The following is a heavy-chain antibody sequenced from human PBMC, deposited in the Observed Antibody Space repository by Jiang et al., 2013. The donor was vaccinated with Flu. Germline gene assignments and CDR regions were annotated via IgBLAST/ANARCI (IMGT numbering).Heavy chain of an antibody. Sequence: GSGLVKPSLTLSLTCAISGDSVSNKGVAWNWIRQSSSRGLEWLGKTYYRSKWYNDYADSVKSRITINPDISKNQVSLQLNSVTPEDTAEYYCVRDNLWAMDVWGQGTTVTVSS. J-gene: IGHJ6*02. D-gene: IGHD3-10*01. CDR2: TYYRSKWYN. V-gene: IGHV6-1*01. CDR1: GDSVSNKGVA. CDR3: VRDNLWAMDV.